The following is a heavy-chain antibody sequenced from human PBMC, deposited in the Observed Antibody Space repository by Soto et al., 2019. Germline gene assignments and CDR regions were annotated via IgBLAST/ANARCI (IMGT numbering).Heavy chain of an antibody. V-gene: IGHV4-59*01. CDR3: ARSSRFPDFWRGKGFDY. J-gene: IGHJ4*02. D-gene: IGHD3-3*01. CDR1: GGSISSYY. Sequence: KPSETLSLTCTVSGGSISSYYWSWIRQPPGKGLEWIGYIYYSGSTNYNPSLKSRVTISVDTSKNQFSLKLSSVTAADTAVYYCARSSRFPDFWRGKGFDYWGQGTLVTVSS. CDR2: IYYSGST.